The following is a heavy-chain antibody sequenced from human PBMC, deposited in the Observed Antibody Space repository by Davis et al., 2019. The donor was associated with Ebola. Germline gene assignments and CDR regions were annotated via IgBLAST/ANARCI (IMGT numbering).Heavy chain of an antibody. D-gene: IGHD4-11*01. V-gene: IGHV4-39*01. J-gene: IGHJ6*02. CDR2: IYYSGST. Sequence: MPSETLSLTCTVSGASISSSNYYWGWIRQPPGKGLEWIGSIYYSGSTNYNPSLKSRVTISVDTSKNQFSLKLSSVTAADTAVYYCARQDYSNINMDVWGQGTTVTVSS. CDR1: GASISSSNYY. CDR3: ARQDYSNINMDV.